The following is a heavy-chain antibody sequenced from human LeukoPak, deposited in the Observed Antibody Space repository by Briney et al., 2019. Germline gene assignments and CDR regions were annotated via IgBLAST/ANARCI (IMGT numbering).Heavy chain of an antibody. CDR2: IYYSGST. CDR3: ASLYGSRYFQH. Sequence: SETLSLTCTVSGGSISSYYWSWIRQPPGKGLEWIGYIYYSGSTNYNPSLKSRVTISVDTSKNQFSLKLSSVTAADTAVYYCASLYGSRYFQHWGQGTLVTVSS. D-gene: IGHD3-10*01. J-gene: IGHJ1*01. CDR1: GGSISSYY. V-gene: IGHV4-59*01.